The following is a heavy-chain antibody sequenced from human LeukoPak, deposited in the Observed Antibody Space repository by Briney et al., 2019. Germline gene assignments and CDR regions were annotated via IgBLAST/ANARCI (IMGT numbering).Heavy chain of an antibody. CDR2: IYSGGNT. D-gene: IGHD6-19*01. CDR3: ARGLYSSAWDDGFDI. CDR1: GFTFNTYA. Sequence: GGSLRLSCAASGFTFNTYAMSWVRQAPGKGLEWVSVIYSGGNTYYADSVKGRFTISRDNSKNTLYLQMNSLRAEDTAIYYCARGLYSSAWDDGFDIWGQGTMVTVSS. J-gene: IGHJ3*02. V-gene: IGHV3-23*03.